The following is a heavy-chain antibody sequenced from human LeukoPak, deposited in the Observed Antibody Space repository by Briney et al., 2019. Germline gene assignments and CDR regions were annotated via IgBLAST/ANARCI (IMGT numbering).Heavy chain of an antibody. CDR3: ARRYYDSSGYYQICYFDY. D-gene: IGHD3-22*01. CDR1: GGSIRSSSYY. J-gene: IGHJ4*02. Sequence: SETLSLTCTVSGGSIRSSSYYWGWIRQPPGKGLEWIGSIYYSGSTYYNPSLKSRVTISVDTSKNQFSLNLSSVTAADTAVYYCARRYYDSSGYYQICYFDYWGQGTLVTVSS. CDR2: IYYSGST. V-gene: IGHV4-39*01.